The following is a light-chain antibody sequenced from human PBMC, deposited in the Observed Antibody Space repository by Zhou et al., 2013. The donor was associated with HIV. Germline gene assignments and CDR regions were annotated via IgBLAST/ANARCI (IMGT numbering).Light chain of an antibody. CDR3: QQSYRTVWLT. CDR1: QGISNY. J-gene: IGKJ4*01. Sequence: DIQMTQSPSSLSASVGDRVTITCRASQGISNYLAWYQQKPGKVPKLLIYGASTLQSGVPSRFSGSGSGTDFTLTISSLQPEDVATYYCQQSYRTVWLTFGGGTKVEIK. V-gene: IGKV1-27*01. CDR2: GAS.